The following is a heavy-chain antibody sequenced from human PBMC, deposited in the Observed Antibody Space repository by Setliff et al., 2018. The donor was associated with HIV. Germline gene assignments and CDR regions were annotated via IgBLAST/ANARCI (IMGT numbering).Heavy chain of an antibody. Sequence: GGSLRLSCSASGFTFSGSAIRWVRQASGKGLEWLGRIKTKPSNYATAYGESVRGRFTISRDDSHNTAYLQMTSLRPEDTAVYHCAKARSEYQLMPWYYYMDVWGQGTTVTVSS. D-gene: IGHD6-6*01. CDR2: IKTKPSNYAT. CDR3: AKARSEYQLMPWYYYMDV. V-gene: IGHV3-73*01. J-gene: IGHJ6*03. CDR1: GFTFSGSA.